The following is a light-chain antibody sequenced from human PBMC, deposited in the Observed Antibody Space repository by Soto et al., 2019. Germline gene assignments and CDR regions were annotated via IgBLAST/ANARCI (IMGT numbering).Light chain of an antibody. CDR1: SSDVGGYNY. V-gene: IGLV2-14*01. Sequence: QSALTQPASVSGSPGQSITISCTGTSSDVGGYNYVSWFQQHPGKAPKLMIYDVSARPSGVSNRFSGSKSGNTASLTISGLQAEDEANYYCSSYTPSGFVFAPGTKVTVL. CDR3: SSYTPSGFV. CDR2: DVS. J-gene: IGLJ1*01.